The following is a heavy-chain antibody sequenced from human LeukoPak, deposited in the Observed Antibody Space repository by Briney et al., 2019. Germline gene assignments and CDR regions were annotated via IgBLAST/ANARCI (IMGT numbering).Heavy chain of an antibody. CDR3: ARDTYYYGMDV. V-gene: IGHV4-30-2*01. CDR1: GGSISSGGYS. Sequence: SETLSLTCAVSGGSISSGGYSWRWIRQPPGKGLEWIGYIYHSGSTYYNPSLKSRVTISVDRSKNQFSLKLSSVTAADTAVYYCARDTYYYGMDVWGQGTTVTVSS. CDR2: IYHSGST. J-gene: IGHJ6*02.